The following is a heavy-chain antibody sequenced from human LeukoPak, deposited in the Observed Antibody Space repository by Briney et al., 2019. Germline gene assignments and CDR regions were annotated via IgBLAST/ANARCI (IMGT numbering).Heavy chain of an antibody. CDR1: GFTFSSYA. V-gene: IGHV3-23*01. CDR2: ISGSGGST. Sequence: GGSLRLSCAASGFTFSSYAMSWVRQTPGKGLEWVSAISGSGGSTYYADSVKGRFTISRDNSKNTLYLQMNSLRAEDTAVYYCAKDPPPRDYYYGMDVWGQGTTVTVSS. CDR3: AKDPPPRDYYYGMDV. J-gene: IGHJ6*02.